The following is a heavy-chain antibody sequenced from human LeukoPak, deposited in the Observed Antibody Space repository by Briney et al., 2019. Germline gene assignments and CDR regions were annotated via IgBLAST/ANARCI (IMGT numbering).Heavy chain of an antibody. V-gene: IGHV4-59*01. CDR2: IYYSGST. J-gene: IGHJ4*02. D-gene: IGHD5-24*01. Sequence: SKTLSLTCTVSGGSISSYYWSWIRQPPGKGLEWIGYIYYSGSTNYNPSLKSRVTISVDTSRNQFSLKLSSVTAADTAVYYCAISDGHWGQGTLVTVSS. CDR1: GGSISSYY. CDR3: AISDGH.